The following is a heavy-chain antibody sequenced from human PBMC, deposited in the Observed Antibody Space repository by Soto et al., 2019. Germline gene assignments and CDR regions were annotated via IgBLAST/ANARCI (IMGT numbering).Heavy chain of an antibody. CDR2: VSFDGSNK. Sequence: QVPLVESGGGVVQPGRSLRLSCAASGFSFSSYSMHWVRQAPGKGLEWVAVVSFDGSNKYYANSVKDRFTVSRDNSKNTMYVQMNSLKPEDTAVYYCGRERRFGNGYNLGFDYWGQGTLVTVSS. CDR3: GRERRFGNGYNLGFDY. CDR1: GFSFSSYS. V-gene: IGHV3-30-3*01. D-gene: IGHD1-1*01. J-gene: IGHJ4*02.